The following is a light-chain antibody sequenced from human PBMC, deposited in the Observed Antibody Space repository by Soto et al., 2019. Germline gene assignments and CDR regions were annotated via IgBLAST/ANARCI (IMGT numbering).Light chain of an antibody. CDR2: DVN. Sequence: QSALTQPASVSGSPGQSITISCSGTSSDIGSYNHVAWYQQHPGTAPKLMIYDVNKRPSGVPDRFSGSKSGNTASLTISGLQTEDEADYYCSSYTTSSTVFGTGTKVTVL. J-gene: IGLJ1*01. CDR1: SSDIGSYNH. V-gene: IGLV2-14*03. CDR3: SSYTTSSTV.